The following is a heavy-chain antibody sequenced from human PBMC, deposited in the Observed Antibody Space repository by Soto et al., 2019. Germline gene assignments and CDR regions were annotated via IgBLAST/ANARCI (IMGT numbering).Heavy chain of an antibody. J-gene: IGHJ6*02. Sequence: PGGSLRLSCTTSGFTFGDYAMSWFRQAPGKGLEWVGAVRSKAYGGTTDYAASVKGRFDISRDDSKSIAYLQMNSVTTEDTAVYFCARYTYKSRYSYYGMDVWGHGTTVTVSS. CDR1: GFTFGDYA. CDR3: ARYTYKSRYSYYGMDV. V-gene: IGHV3-49*03. CDR2: VRSKAYGGTT. D-gene: IGHD3-22*01.